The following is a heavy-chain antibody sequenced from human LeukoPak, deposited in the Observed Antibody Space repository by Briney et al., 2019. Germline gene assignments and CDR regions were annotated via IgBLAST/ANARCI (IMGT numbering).Heavy chain of an antibody. D-gene: IGHD5-18*01. V-gene: IGHV4-31*03. CDR1: GGSISSGGYY. J-gene: IGHJ4*02. CDR2: IYYSGST. Sequence: SQTLSLTCTVSGGSISSGGYYWSWIRQHPGKGLEWIGYIYYSGSTYYNPSLKSRVTISVDTSKNQFSLKLSSVTAADTAVYYCARRGNRGYSYGYHFDYWGQGTLVTVSS. CDR3: ARRGNRGYSYGYHFDY.